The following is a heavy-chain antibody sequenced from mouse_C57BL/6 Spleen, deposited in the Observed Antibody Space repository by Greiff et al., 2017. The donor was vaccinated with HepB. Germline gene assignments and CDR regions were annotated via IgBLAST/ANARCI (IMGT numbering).Heavy chain of an antibody. Sequence: ESGPGLVKPSQSLSLTCSVTGYSITSGYYWNWIRQFPGNKLEWMGYISYDGSNNYNPSLKNRISITRDTSKNQFFLKLNSVTTEDTATYYCARASLSLDYWGQGTSVTVSS. V-gene: IGHV3-6*01. J-gene: IGHJ4*01. CDR3: ARASLSLDY. CDR1: GYSITSGYY. CDR2: ISYDGSN.